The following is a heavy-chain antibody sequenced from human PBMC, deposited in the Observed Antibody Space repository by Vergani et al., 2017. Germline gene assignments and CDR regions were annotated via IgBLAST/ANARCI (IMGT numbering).Heavy chain of an antibody. V-gene: IGHV1-69*02. CDR3: ARTPYYDQTYYFDY. D-gene: IGHD3-3*01. J-gene: IGHJ4*02. Sequence: QVQLVQSGAEVKKPGSSVKVSCKASGGTFSSYTISWVRQAPGQGLDWMGRIITILGIANYAQKFQGRVTITADKSTSTAYMELSSLRSEDTAVYYCARTPYYDQTYYFDYWGQGTLVTVSS. CDR2: IITILGIA. CDR1: GGTFSSYT.